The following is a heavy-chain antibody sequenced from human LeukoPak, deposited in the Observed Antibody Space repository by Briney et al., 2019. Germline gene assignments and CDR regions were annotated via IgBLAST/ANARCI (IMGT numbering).Heavy chain of an antibody. CDR3: ARPHDTAMVNWFDP. V-gene: IGHV4-39*01. Sequence: PSETLSLTCTVSGGSISSSSYYWGWIRQPPGKGLEWIGSIYYSGSTYYNPSLKSRVTISVDTSKNQFSLKLSSVTAADTAVYYCARPHDTAMVNWFDPWGQGTLVTVSS. D-gene: IGHD5-18*01. CDR2: IYYSGST. J-gene: IGHJ5*02. CDR1: GGSISSSSYY.